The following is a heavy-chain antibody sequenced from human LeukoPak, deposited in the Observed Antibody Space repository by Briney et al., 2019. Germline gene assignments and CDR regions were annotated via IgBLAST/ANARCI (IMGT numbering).Heavy chain of an antibody. CDR2: ISYDGSNK. D-gene: IGHD5-12*01. V-gene: IGHV3-30*03. CDR3: ARGPSGYHNT. Sequence: PGGSLRLSCAASGFTFSSYAMHWVRQAPGKVLEWVALISYDGSNKYYSDSVKGRFTISRDNSKNTLYLQMNSLRAEDTAVYYCARGPSGYHNTGGQGTLVTVSS. J-gene: IGHJ4*02. CDR1: GFTFSSYA.